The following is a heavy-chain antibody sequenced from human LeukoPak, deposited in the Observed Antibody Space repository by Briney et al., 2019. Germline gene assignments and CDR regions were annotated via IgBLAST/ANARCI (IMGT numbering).Heavy chain of an antibody. J-gene: IGHJ3*02. CDR2: ISWNSGSI. CDR3: AKALGQLQDAFDI. CDR1: GFTFDDYA. V-gene: IGHV3-9*03. D-gene: IGHD2-2*01. Sequence: GGSLRLSCAASGFTFDDYAMHWVRQAPGKGLEWVSGISWNSGSIGYADSVKGRFTISRDNAKNSLYLQMNSLRAEDMALYYCAKALGQLQDAFDIWGQGTMVTVSS.